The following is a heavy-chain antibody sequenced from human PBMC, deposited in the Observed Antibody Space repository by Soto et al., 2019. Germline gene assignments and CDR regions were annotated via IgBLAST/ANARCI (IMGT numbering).Heavy chain of an antibody. J-gene: IGHJ4*02. CDR1: GCSITSYY. D-gene: IGHD3-22*01. Sequence: QVVLQESGPGLVKPSETLSLMCSVSGCSITSYYWSWVRQPPGKGREWIGYIYDNGITSQNPSLKRRVTMSADTSQNQFSRKLTSVTGADTAVYFCARTYDSNGYANEFDSWGQGTLVTVTS. CDR3: ARTYDSNGYANEFDS. CDR2: IYDNGIT. V-gene: IGHV4-59*12.